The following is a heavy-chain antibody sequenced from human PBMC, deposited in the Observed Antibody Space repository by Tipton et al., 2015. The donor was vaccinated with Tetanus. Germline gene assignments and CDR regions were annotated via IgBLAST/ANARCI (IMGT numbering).Heavy chain of an antibody. CDR2: IYYSGDT. J-gene: IGHJ5*02. Sequence: TLSLTCTVSGDSISRGGYFWNWIRPRPGKGPEWVGYIYYSGDTYYNPSLKSRVSMSVDTSKNQFSLNLTPVTAADTVVYYCARDQGGGRVVRLNWLDPWGQGTLVTVSS. CDR1: GDSISRGGYF. D-gene: IGHD6-6*01. V-gene: IGHV4-31*03. CDR3: ARDQGGGRVVRLNWLDP.